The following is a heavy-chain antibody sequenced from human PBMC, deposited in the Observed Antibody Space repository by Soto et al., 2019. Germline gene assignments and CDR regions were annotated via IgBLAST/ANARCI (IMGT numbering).Heavy chain of an antibody. D-gene: IGHD3-16*01. CDR3: ARARRGDYRSRGGFGMDV. V-gene: IGHV4-34*01. CDR2: INYSGNT. J-gene: IGHJ6*02. Sequence: SETLSLTCAVSGGSFSLYYWTWIRQPPGKGLEWLGEINYSGNTNYKPSLKSRASISVDTSKTQFSLKLRSATAADTALYYCARARRGDYRSRGGFGMDVWGQGTTVTVSS. CDR1: GGSFSLYY.